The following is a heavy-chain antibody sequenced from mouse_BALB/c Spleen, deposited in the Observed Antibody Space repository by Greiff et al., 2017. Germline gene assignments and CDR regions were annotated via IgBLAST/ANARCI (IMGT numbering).Heavy chain of an antibody. J-gene: IGHJ1*01. CDR2: IDPETGGT. D-gene: IGHD1-1*01. Sequence: QVQLQQSGAELVRPGASVTLSCKAPGYTFTDYEMHWVKQTPVHGLEWIGAIDPETGGTAYNQKFKGKATLTADKSSSTAYMELRSLTSEDSAVYYCTRDYYGSSRYFDVWGAGTTVTVSS. CDR3: TRDYYGSSRYFDV. V-gene: IGHV1-15*01. CDR1: GYTFTDYE.